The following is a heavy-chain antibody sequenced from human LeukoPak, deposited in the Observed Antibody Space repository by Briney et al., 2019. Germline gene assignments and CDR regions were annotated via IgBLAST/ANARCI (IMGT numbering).Heavy chain of an antibody. CDR3: VRLSSGDYGGNSEGLDP. Sequence: GESLKISCKGSGYSFTSYWIGWVRQMPGKGLEWMGIIYPGDSDTRYSPSFQGQVTISADKSISTAYLQWSSLKASDTAMYYCVRLSSGDYGGNSEGLDPWGQGTLVTVSS. V-gene: IGHV5-51*01. CDR2: IYPGDSDT. J-gene: IGHJ5*02. D-gene: IGHD4-23*01. CDR1: GYSFTSYW.